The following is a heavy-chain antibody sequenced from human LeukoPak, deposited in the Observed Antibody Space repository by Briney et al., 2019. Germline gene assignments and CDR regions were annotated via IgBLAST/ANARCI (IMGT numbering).Heavy chain of an antibody. D-gene: IGHD6-13*01. CDR1: GFTFSSYW. V-gene: IGHV3-74*01. CDR3: ARDLHIAAADY. J-gene: IGHJ4*02. CDR2: IIGDGTTT. Sequence: GSLRLSCAASGFTFSSYWMHWARQAPGKGLVWVSRIIGDGTTTDYADSVKGRFIISRDNAKNTVYLQMNSLRAEDTAVYYCARDLHIAAADYWGQGTLVTVSS.